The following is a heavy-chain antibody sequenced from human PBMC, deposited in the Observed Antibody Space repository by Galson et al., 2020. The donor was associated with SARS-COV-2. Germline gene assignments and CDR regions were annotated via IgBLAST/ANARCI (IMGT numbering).Heavy chain of an antibody. Sequence: GGSLRLSCAASGFTFDDYTMHWVRQAPGKGLEWVSLISWDGGSTYYADSVKGRFTISRDNSKNSLYLQMNSLRTEDTALYYCAKDPEMATRYSYFDYWGQGTLVTVS. CDR1: GFTFDDYT. J-gene: IGHJ4*02. CDR3: AKDPEMATRYSYFDY. CDR2: ISWDGGST. D-gene: IGHD5-12*01. V-gene: IGHV3-43*01.